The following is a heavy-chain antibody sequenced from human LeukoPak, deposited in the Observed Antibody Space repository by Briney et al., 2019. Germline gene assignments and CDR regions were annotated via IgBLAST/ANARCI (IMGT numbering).Heavy chain of an antibody. D-gene: IGHD3-22*01. CDR1: GFTFSSYA. Sequence: GGSLRLSCAASGFTFSSYAMSWARQAPGKGLEWVSAISGSGGSTYYADSVKGRFTISRDNSKNTLYLQMNSLRAEDTAVYYCAKDERYYDSSGYYPNGNFQHWGQGTLVTVSS. CDR2: ISGSGGST. CDR3: AKDERYYDSSGYYPNGNFQH. J-gene: IGHJ1*01. V-gene: IGHV3-23*01.